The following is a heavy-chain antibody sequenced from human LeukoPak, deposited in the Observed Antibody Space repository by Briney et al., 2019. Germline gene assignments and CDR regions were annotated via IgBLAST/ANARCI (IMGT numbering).Heavy chain of an antibody. V-gene: IGHV3-23*01. Sequence: GGSLRLSCAASGFTFRSYGMSWVRQAPGKGLEWVSAISGSGGSTYYSDSVKGLFTISRDNSKNTLYLQMNSLRAEDTAVYYCAKDRYYYDSKDAFDMWGQGTMVTVSS. CDR3: AKDRYYYDSKDAFDM. D-gene: IGHD3-22*01. CDR1: GFTFRSYG. J-gene: IGHJ3*02. CDR2: ISGSGGST.